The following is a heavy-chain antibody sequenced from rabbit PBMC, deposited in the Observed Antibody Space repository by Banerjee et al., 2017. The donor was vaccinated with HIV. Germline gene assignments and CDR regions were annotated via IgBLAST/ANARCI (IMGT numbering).Heavy chain of an antibody. V-gene: IGHV1S40*01. Sequence: QSLEESGGDLVKPGASLTLTCTASGFSFSSSYYMCWVRQAPGKGLEWIACIYAGSSGSTYYASWAKGRFTISKTSSTTVTLQMTSLTAADTATYFCARYSDDYGDYFNLWGPGTLVTVS. J-gene: IGHJ4*01. CDR1: GFSFSSSYY. D-gene: IGHD2-1*01. CDR3: ARYSDDYGDYFNL. CDR2: IYAGSSGST.